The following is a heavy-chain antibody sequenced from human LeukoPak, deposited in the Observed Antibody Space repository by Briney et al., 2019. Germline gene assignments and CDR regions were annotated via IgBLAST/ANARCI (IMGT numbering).Heavy chain of an antibody. V-gene: IGHV3-23*01. CDR2: ISDSGRNT. J-gene: IGHJ4*02. CDR3: AKDLGSSWSLGYFDY. D-gene: IGHD6-13*01. CDR1: GFTFSSYA. Sequence: GGSLRLSCAASGFTFSSYAMSWVRQAPGKGLEWVSGISDSGRNTHYADSVKGRFTISRDNSKNTLYLQMNSLRAEDTAVYYCAKDLGSSWSLGYFDYWGQGTLVTVSS.